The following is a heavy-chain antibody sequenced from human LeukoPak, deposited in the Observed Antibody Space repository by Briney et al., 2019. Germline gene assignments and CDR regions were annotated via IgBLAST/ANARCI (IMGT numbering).Heavy chain of an antibody. J-gene: IGHJ4*02. CDR3: ATRVVGATGGGIDY. Sequence: SETLSLTCTVSGGSISSSSYYWGWIRQPPGKGLEWIGSIYYSGSTYYNPSLKSRVTISVDTSKNQFSLKLSSVTAADTAVYYCATRVVGATGGGIDYWGQGTLVTVSS. CDR1: GGSISSSSYY. V-gene: IGHV4-39*01. D-gene: IGHD1-26*01. CDR2: IYYSGST.